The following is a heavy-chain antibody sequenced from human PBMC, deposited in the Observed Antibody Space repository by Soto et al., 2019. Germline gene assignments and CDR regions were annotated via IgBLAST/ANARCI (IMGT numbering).Heavy chain of an antibody. CDR2: INPNSGGT. CDR1: GYTFTGYY. CDR3: ARGGYYCSSTSCYYYYGMDV. D-gene: IGHD2-2*01. Sequence: ASGKVSCKASGYTFTGYYMHWVRQAPGQGLEWMGWINPNSGGTNYAQKFQGWVTMTRDTSISTAYMELSRLRSDDTAVYYCARGGYYCSSTSCYYYYGMDVWGQGTTVPVSS. V-gene: IGHV1-2*04. J-gene: IGHJ6*02.